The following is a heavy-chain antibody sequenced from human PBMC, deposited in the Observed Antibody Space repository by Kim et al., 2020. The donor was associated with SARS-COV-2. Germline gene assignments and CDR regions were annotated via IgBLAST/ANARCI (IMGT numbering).Heavy chain of an antibody. J-gene: IGHJ6*02. Sequence: ASVKVSCKASGYTFTSYGISWVRQAPGQGLEWMGWISAYNGNTNYAQKLQGRVTMTTDTSTSTAYMELRSLRSDDTAVYYCARDSSSSWYEGDYYGMDVWGQGTTVTVSS. CDR2: ISAYNGNT. V-gene: IGHV1-18*01. D-gene: IGHD6-13*01. CDR1: GYTFTSYG. CDR3: ARDSSSSWYEGDYYGMDV.